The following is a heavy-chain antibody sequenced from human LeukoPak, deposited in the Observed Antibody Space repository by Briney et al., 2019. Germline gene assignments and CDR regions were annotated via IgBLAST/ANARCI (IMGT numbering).Heavy chain of an antibody. CDR1: GFTFSSYL. J-gene: IGHJ3*02. CDR3: AMVRGVIPKTNDAFDI. D-gene: IGHD3-10*01. Sequence: GGSLRLSCAASGFTFSSYLMHWVRQAPGKGLVWVSRINTDGSSANYADSVKGRFTISRDNAKNTLYLQMNSLRAEDTAVYYCAMVRGVIPKTNDAFDIWGQGTMVTVSS. V-gene: IGHV3-74*01. CDR2: INTDGSSA.